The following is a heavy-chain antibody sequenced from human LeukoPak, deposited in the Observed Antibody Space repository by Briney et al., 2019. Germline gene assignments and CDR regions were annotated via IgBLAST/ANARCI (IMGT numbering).Heavy chain of an antibody. CDR2: FDPEDGET. CDR1: GYTLTELS. Sequence: ASVKVSCKVSGYTLTELSMHWVRQAPGKGLEWMGGFDPEDGETIYAQKFQGRVTMTEDTSTDTAYMELSRLRSDDTAVYYCARVKGSSPSVGYDAFDIWGQGTMVTVSS. V-gene: IGHV1-24*01. D-gene: IGHD6-6*01. CDR3: ARVKGSSPSVGYDAFDI. J-gene: IGHJ3*02.